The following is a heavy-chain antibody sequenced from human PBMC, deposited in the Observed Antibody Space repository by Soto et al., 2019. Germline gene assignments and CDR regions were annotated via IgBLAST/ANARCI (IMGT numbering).Heavy chain of an antibody. CDR1: GFTFSSYA. CDR3: AKGGGYCSSTSCYDEDYYYYYYMDV. V-gene: IGHV3-23*01. D-gene: IGHD2-2*01. J-gene: IGHJ6*03. CDR2: ISGSGGST. Sequence: GGSLRFSCAASGFTFSSYAMSWVRQAPGKGLEWVSAISGSGGSTYYADSVKGRFTISRDNSKNTLYLQMNSLRAEDTAVYYCAKGGGYCSSTSCYDEDYYYYYYMDVWGKGTTVTVS.